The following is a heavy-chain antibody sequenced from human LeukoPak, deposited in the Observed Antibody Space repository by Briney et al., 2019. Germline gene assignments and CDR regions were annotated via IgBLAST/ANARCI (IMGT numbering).Heavy chain of an antibody. D-gene: IGHD4-17*01. CDR2: ISSGSSYI. CDR1: GFTFSSYS. J-gene: IGHJ4*02. CDR3: ARAYGDYLYFDY. V-gene: IGHV3-21*01. Sequence: GGSLRLSCAASGFTFSSYSMNWVRQAPGKGLEWVSSISSGSSYIYYADSVKGRFTISRDNAKNSLYLQMNSLRAEDTAVYYCARAYGDYLYFDYWGQGTLVTVSS.